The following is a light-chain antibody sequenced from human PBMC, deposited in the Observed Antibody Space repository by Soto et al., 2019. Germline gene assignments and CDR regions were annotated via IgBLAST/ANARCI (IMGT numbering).Light chain of an antibody. CDR1: QSISSS. V-gene: IGKV1-39*01. CDR3: QQSYGTPWT. CDR2: AAS. Sequence: DIHMTHSPSSLPASVGYRVTIACLASQSISSSLNWYQQTPGKAPQLLIYAASSLHSGVPSRFSASGSGTDFTLTIRSLQPEDFATYYCQQSYGTPWTFGQGTKVDI. J-gene: IGKJ1*01.